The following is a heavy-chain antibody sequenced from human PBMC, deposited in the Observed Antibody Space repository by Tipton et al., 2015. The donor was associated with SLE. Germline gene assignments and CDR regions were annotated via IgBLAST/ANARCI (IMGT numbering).Heavy chain of an antibody. CDR3: ARTRVGATVDY. V-gene: IGHV4-61*02. D-gene: IGHD1-26*01. J-gene: IGHJ4*02. CDR2: IYTSGST. Sequence: TLSLTCTVSGGSLSSGSYYWSWIRQPAGKGLEWIGRIYTSGSTNYNPSLKSRVTISVDTSKNQFSLKLSSVTAADTAVYYCARTRVGATVDYWGQGTLVTVSS. CDR1: GGSLSSGSYY.